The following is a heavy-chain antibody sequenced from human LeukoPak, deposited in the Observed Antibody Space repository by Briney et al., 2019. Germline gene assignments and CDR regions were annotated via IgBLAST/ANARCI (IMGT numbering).Heavy chain of an antibody. CDR1: GLTFSGSG. Sequence: GGSLKLSCAASGLTFSGSGIHWVRQASGKGLEWLGRIGRQGDSDATRYAASLKGKFTISRVDSRDTAYLQMNSLKTEDTAVYYCAGDYNFLTGLNYWGQGTLVTVSS. V-gene: IGHV3-73*01. D-gene: IGHD3-9*01. J-gene: IGHJ4*02. CDR3: AGDYNFLTGLNY. CDR2: IGRQGDSDAT.